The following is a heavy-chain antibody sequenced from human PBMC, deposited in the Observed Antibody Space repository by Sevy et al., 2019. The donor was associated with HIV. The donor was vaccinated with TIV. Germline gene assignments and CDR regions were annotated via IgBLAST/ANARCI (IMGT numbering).Heavy chain of an antibody. CDR3: VRDRQGITVAGTAIDY. CDR1: GFTFSSYE. V-gene: IGHV3-48*03. J-gene: IGHJ4*02. Sequence: GGSLRLSCAASGFTFSSYEMNWVRQAPGKGLEWISYITLSGSTMYYADSVKGRFTISRDNAKNSLYLQMNSLRAEDTAVYYCVRDRQGITVAGTAIDYWGRGTLVTVSS. D-gene: IGHD6-19*01. CDR2: ITLSGSTM.